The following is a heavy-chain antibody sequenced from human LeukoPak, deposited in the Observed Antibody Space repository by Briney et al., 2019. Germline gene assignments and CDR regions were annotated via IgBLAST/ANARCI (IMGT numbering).Heavy chain of an antibody. Sequence: GSLRLSCTVSGFTVSSNSMSWVRQAPGKGLEWVSFIYSDNTHYSGSVKGRFTISRDNSKNTLYLQMNSLRAEDTAVYYCARRAGAYSHPYDYWGQGTLVTVSS. CDR2: IYSDNT. CDR1: GFTVSSNS. CDR3: ARRAGAYSHPYDY. D-gene: IGHD4/OR15-4a*01. V-gene: IGHV3-53*01. J-gene: IGHJ4*02.